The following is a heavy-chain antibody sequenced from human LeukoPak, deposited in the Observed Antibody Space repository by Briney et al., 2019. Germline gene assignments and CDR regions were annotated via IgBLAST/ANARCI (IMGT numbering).Heavy chain of an antibody. D-gene: IGHD2-2*01. CDR2: IYYSGST. CDR3: ARGIVVVPAAIMCEWFDP. V-gene: IGHV4-59*08. CDR1: GGSISSYY. J-gene: IGHJ5*02. Sequence: SETLSLTCTVSGGSISSYYWSWIRQPPGKGLEWIGYIYYSGSTYYNPSLKSRVTISVDTSKNQFSLKLSSVTAADTAVYYCARGIVVVPAAIMCEWFDPWGQGTLVTVSS.